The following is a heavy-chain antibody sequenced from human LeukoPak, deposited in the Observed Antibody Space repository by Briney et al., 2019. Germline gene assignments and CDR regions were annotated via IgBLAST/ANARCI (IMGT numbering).Heavy chain of an antibody. J-gene: IGHJ4*02. CDR2: INHRGST. CDR3: ARGLGRARPRFDY. D-gene: IGHD6-6*01. CDR1: GGSFSGCY. V-gene: IGHV4-34*01. Sequence: KPSETLSLACAVYGGSFSGCYWSWIRQPPGKGLEWVGEINHRGSTNYNPSLKSRVTISLDTSKNQFSLKLSSVTAADTAVYYCARGLGRARPRFDYWGQGTLVTVSS.